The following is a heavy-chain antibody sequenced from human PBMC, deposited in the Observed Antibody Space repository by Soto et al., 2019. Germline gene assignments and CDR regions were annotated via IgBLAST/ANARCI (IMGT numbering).Heavy chain of an antibody. D-gene: IGHD3-3*01. J-gene: IGHJ5*02. Sequence: ASVKVSCKASGYTFTGYYMHWVRQAPGQGLEWMGWINPNSGGTNYAQKFQGWVTMTRGTSISTAYMELSRLRSDDTAVYYCARDRSKEITIFGVVTPPSDNGFDPWGQGTLVTVPQ. CDR2: INPNSGGT. CDR3: ARDRSKEITIFGVVTPPSDNGFDP. V-gene: IGHV1-2*04. CDR1: GYTFTGYY.